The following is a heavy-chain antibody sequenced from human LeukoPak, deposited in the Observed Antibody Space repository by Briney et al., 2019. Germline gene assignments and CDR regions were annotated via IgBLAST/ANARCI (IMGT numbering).Heavy chain of an antibody. Sequence: SVKVSCKASGGTFSSYAITWVRQAPGQGLEWMGQIIPLFFTPICAQKFQDRVTITTDESTSTAYMELSSLRSEDTAVYYCARGLSSSSPVDYWGQGTLVTVSS. V-gene: IGHV1-69*05. D-gene: IGHD6-6*01. CDR2: IIPLFFTP. CDR3: ARGLSSSSPVDY. CDR1: GGTFSSYA. J-gene: IGHJ4*02.